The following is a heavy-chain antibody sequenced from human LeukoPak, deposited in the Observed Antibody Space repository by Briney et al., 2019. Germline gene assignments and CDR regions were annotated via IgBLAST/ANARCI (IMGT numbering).Heavy chain of an antibody. Sequence: SVKVSCKASGGTFSSYAISWVRQAPGQGLEWMGGIIPIFGTANYAQKFQGRVTITTDESTSTAYMELSSLRSEDTAVCYCARAAREDYYDSSGYYYYWGQGTLVTVSS. CDR2: IIPIFGTA. CDR1: GGTFSSYA. D-gene: IGHD3-22*01. V-gene: IGHV1-69*05. CDR3: ARAAREDYYDSSGYYYY. J-gene: IGHJ4*02.